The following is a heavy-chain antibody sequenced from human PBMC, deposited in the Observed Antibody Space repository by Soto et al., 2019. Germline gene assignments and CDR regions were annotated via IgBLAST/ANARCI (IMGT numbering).Heavy chain of an antibody. V-gene: IGHV1-18*01. Sequence: GASVKVSCKASGYTFTSYGISWVRQAPGQGLEWMGWISAYNGNTNYAQKLQGRVTMTTDTSTSTAYMELRSLRSDDTAVYYCARLSNQLLSDDYYYYYYMXVWGKGTTVTVSS. J-gene: IGHJ6*03. CDR1: GYTFTSYG. CDR3: ARLSNQLLSDDYYYYYYMXV. D-gene: IGHD2-2*01. CDR2: ISAYNGNT.